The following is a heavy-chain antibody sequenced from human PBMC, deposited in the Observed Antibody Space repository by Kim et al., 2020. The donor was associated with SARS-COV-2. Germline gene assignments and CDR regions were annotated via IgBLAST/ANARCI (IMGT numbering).Heavy chain of an antibody. CDR3: LKDRGSSSWWGGYFVL. V-gene: IGHV3-64*03. J-gene: IGHJ2*01. D-gene: IGHD3-16*01. CDR1: GFTFTDYS. CDR2: ISREGDVA. Sequence: GGSLRLSCSASGFTFTDYSMHWVRQAPGKGLEYVSAISREGDVAYFADSVKGRFTISRDNSKNTVFLQMTSLRFEDTAVYYCLKDRGSSSWWGGYFVLWGRGTLVTVSS.